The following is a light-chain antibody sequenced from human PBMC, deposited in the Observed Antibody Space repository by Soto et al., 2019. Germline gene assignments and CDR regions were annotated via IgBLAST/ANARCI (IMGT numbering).Light chain of an antibody. J-gene: IGLJ1*01. Sequence: QSALTQPRSVSGSPGQSVTISCTGTSSDVGGYNYVSWYQQHPGKAPKLMIYDVSKRPSGVPDRFSGSKSGNTASLTISGLQAEDESYYYCCSYAGSYTHFFGTGTKLTVL. CDR2: DVS. V-gene: IGLV2-11*01. CDR3: CSYAGSYTHF. CDR1: SSDVGGYNY.